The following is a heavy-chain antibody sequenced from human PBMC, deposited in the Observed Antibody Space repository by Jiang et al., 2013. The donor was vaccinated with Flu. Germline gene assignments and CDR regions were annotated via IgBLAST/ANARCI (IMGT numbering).Heavy chain of an antibody. CDR2: IIPILHMA. CDR3: ARDPQGDCRGGTCYSDY. D-gene: IGHD2-15*01. J-gene: IGHJ4*02. CDR1: GGTFSSYT. Sequence: GAEVKKPGSSVKVSCKASGGTFSSYTVSWVRQAPGQGLEWMGRIIPILHMANYAQKFQGRVTITADTSTDTAYMELRSLTSNDTAVYYCARDPQGDCRGGTCYSDYWGQGTLITVSS. V-gene: IGHV1-69*04.